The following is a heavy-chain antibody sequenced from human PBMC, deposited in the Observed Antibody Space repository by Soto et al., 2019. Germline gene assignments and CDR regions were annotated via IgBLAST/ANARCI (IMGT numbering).Heavy chain of an antibody. CDR1: GGSISSYY. CDR3: ARNYDFWSGLEYYYYYGMDV. CDR2: IYYSGST. V-gene: IGHV4-59*01. J-gene: IGHJ6*02. Sequence: QVQLQESGPGLVKPSETLSLTSTVSGGSISSYYWSWIRQPPGKGLEWIGYIYYSGSTNYDPSLKSRVTISVDTSKNQFSLKLSSVTAADTAVYYCARNYDFWSGLEYYYYYGMDVWGQGTTVTVSS. D-gene: IGHD3-3*01.